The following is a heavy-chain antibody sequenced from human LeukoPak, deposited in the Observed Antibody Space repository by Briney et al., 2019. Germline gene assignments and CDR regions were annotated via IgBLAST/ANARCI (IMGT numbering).Heavy chain of an antibody. CDR1: GFTFDDYA. D-gene: IGHD4-23*01. CDR2: ISWNSGSI. J-gene: IGHJ6*02. V-gene: IGHV3-9*01. Sequence: GGSLRLSCAASGFTFDDYAMHWVRQAPGKGLEWVSGISWNSGSIGYADSVKGRFTISRDNSKNTLYLQMNSLRAEDTAVYYCAKAGGYYYYYGMDVWGQGTTVTVSS. CDR3: AKAGGYYYYYGMDV.